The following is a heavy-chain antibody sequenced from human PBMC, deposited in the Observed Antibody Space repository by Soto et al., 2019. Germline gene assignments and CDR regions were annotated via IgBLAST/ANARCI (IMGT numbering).Heavy chain of an antibody. J-gene: IGHJ2*01. CDR2: IGGSGSII. D-gene: IGHD2-15*01. CDR3: ATGPADSPFWYVDI. V-gene: IGHV3-48*03. CDR1: GFTFSSYE. Sequence: PGGSLRSSFAASGFTFSSYEMNWVRQAPGKVLELVSYIGGSGSIIYYVDSVKGRFTISRDNSKRSLYLQMNSLRAEDTAVYYCATGPADSPFWYVDIGGRVTRVTISS.